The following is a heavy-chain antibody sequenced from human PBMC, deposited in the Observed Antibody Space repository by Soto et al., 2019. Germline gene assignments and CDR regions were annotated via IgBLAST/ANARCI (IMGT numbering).Heavy chain of an antibody. J-gene: IGHJ4*02. V-gene: IGHV1-69*13. CDR2: IIPIFGTA. CDR1: GGTFSSYA. CDR3: ARGMSITGTTFDY. D-gene: IGHD1-7*01. Sequence: ASVKVSCKASGGTFSSYAISWVRQAPGQGLEWMGGIIPIFGTANYAQKFQGRVTITADESTSTAYMELSSLRSEDTAVYYCARGMSITGTTFDYWGQGTLVTVSS.